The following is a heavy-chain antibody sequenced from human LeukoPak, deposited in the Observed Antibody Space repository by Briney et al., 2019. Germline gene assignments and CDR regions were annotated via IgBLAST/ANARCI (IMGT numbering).Heavy chain of an antibody. J-gene: IGHJ6*03. Sequence: TGGSLRLSCAASGFTVSSNYMSWVRQAPGKGLEWVSVIYSGGSTYYADSVKGRFTIPRDNAKNSLYLQMNSLRAEDTAVYYCASLYSSSAYYYMDVWGKGTTVTVSS. CDR2: IYSGGST. D-gene: IGHD6-6*01. CDR3: ASLYSSSAYYYMDV. CDR1: GFTVSSNY. V-gene: IGHV3-53*01.